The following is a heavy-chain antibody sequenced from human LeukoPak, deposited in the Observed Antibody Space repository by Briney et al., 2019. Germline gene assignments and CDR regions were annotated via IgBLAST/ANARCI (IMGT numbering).Heavy chain of an antibody. D-gene: IGHD3-22*01. Sequence: ASVKVSCKASGYTFTSCGISWVRQAPGQGLEWMGWISAYNGNTNYAQKLQGRVTMTTDTSTSTAYMELRSLRSDDTAVYYCARDNYYDSSDDAFDIWGQGTMVTVPS. V-gene: IGHV1-18*01. CDR2: ISAYNGNT. J-gene: IGHJ3*02. CDR1: GYTFTSCG. CDR3: ARDNYYDSSDDAFDI.